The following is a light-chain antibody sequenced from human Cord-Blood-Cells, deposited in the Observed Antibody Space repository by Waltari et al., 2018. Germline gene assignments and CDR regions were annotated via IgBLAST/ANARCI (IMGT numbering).Light chain of an antibody. J-gene: IGLJ3*02. Sequence: QSVLTQPPSASGTPGQRVTIPCSGSSSNIGRNTVNWYQQLPGTAPKLLIYSNTQRPSGFPGRCSGSKSGTSASLAISGLQSEDEADYYCAAWDASLNGRVFGGGTKLTVL. CDR3: AAWDASLNGRV. CDR1: SSNIGRNT. V-gene: IGLV1-44*01. CDR2: SNT.